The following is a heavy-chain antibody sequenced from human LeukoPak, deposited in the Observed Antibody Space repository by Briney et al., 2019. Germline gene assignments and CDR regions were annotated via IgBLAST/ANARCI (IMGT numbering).Heavy chain of an antibody. D-gene: IGHD3-22*01. CDR1: IDSFSNYH. Sequence: SETLSLTCAVYIDSFSNYHWNWIRQTPAKGMEWIGEVNESGGTNISPSLRSRVTISVDTSKNQFSLKLSSVTAADTAVYYCARYSYYYDEEDAFDIWGQGTMVTVSS. J-gene: IGHJ3*02. V-gene: IGHV4-34*01. CDR2: VNESGGT. CDR3: ARYSYYYDEEDAFDI.